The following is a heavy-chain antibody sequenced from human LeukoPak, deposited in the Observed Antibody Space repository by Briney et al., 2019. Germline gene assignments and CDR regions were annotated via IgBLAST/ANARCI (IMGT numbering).Heavy chain of an antibody. V-gene: IGHV4-39*01. D-gene: IGHD6-13*01. CDR1: GGSISSSSYY. CDR2: IYYSGST. J-gene: IGHJ5*02. CDR3: ARHRPFGIAAAGSGWFDP. Sequence: PSETLSLTSTVSGGSISSSSYYWGWIRQPPGKGLEWIGSIYYSGSTYYNPSLKSRVTISVDTSKNQFSLKLSSVTAADTAVYYCARHRPFGIAAAGSGWFDPWGQGTLVTVSS.